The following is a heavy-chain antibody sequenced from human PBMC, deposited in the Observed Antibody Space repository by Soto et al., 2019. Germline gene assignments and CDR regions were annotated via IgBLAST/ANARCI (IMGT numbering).Heavy chain of an antibody. CDR3: ARGRYGDY. CDR1: GYTFTSYG. J-gene: IGHJ4*02. V-gene: IGHV1-18*01. CDR2: ISAHNGNT. D-gene: IGHD1-1*01. Sequence: QVHLVQSGAEVKKPGASVKVSCKCSGYTFTSYGITWVRQATGQGLEWMGWISAHNGNTNYAQKLQGRVTVTRDTSTSTAYMELRSLISDDTAVYYCARGRYGDYWGQGALVTLSS.